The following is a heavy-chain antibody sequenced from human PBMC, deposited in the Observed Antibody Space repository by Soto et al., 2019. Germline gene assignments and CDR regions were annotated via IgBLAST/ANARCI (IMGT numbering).Heavy chain of an antibody. V-gene: IGHV3-23*01. D-gene: IGHD1-26*01. J-gene: IGHJ4*02. CDR2: ISGSGGST. CDR1: GFTFSSYA. Sequence: CAASGFTFSSYAMRWVRQAPVKGLEWVSAISGSGGSTYYADSVKGRFTISRDNSKNTLYLQMNGLRAEDTAVYYCARRGSGSYYDYWGQGTLVTVSS. CDR3: ARRGSGSYYDY.